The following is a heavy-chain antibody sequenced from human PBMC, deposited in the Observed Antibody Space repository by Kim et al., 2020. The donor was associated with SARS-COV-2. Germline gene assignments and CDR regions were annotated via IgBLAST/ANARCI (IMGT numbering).Heavy chain of an antibody. Sequence: SVKGRFTISRDNAKTSLYLQMNSLRAEDTALYYCAKSRAVAGPRRALGDYWGQGTLVTVSS. D-gene: IGHD6-19*01. CDR3: AKSRAVAGPRRALGDY. V-gene: IGHV3-9*01. J-gene: IGHJ4*02.